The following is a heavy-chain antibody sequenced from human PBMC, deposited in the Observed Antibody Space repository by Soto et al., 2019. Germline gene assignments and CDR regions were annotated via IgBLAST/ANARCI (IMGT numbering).Heavy chain of an antibody. D-gene: IGHD6-19*01. J-gene: IGHJ3*01. CDR2: IYPGDSDT. CDR1: GYSFSNSW. Sequence: PGESLKISCKVSGYSFSNSWLGWVRQVPGQGLEWVGLIYPGDSDTRYSPSFQGRVTIAADTSIDTAFLQWSSLRPSDTAIYYCAGVGMAVDVNSYNLYDAFDVGGQGTMVTVSS. CDR3: AGVGMAVDVNSYNLYDAFDV. V-gene: IGHV5-51*01.